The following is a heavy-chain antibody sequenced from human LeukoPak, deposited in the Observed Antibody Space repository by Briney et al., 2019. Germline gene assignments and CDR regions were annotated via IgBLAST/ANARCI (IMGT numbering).Heavy chain of an antibody. CDR3: ARDVSASWLNWFDP. CDR1: GFTFSSYG. V-gene: IGHV3-33*01. J-gene: IGHJ5*02. CDR2: IWYDGSNK. D-gene: IGHD3-3*02. Sequence: TEGSLRLSCAASGFTFSSYGMHWVRQAPGKGLEWVAVIWYDGSNKYYADSVKGRFTISRDNAKNTLYLQMNSLRAEDTAVYYCARDVSASWLNWFDPWGQGTLVTVSS.